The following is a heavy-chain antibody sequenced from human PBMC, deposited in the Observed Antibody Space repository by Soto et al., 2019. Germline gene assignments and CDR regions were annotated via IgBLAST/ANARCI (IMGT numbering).Heavy chain of an antibody. CDR1: GGSISSGGYY. Sequence: QVQLQESGPGLVKHSQKLSPTCTVSGGSISSGGYYWSWIRQHPGKGLEWIGYIYYSGSTYYNPSLKIRVNISVDTSKNQFSLKLSSVTAADTAVYYCAREWRDYYFDYWCQGTLVTVSS. CDR3: AREWRDYYFDY. J-gene: IGHJ4*02. V-gene: IGHV4-31*03. CDR2: IYYSGST.